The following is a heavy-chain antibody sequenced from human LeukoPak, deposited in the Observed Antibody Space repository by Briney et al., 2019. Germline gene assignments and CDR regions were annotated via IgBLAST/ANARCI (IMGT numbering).Heavy chain of an antibody. J-gene: IGHJ3*02. V-gene: IGHV4-59*01. CDR3: ASGTTVTTDDAFDI. Sequence: PSETLSLPCTVSGGSISSYYWSWIRQPPGKGLEWIGYIYYSGSTNYNPSLKSRVTISVDTSKNQFSLKLSSVTAADTAVYYCASGTTVTTDDAFDIWGQGTMVTVSS. CDR1: GGSISSYY. D-gene: IGHD4-11*01. CDR2: IYYSGST.